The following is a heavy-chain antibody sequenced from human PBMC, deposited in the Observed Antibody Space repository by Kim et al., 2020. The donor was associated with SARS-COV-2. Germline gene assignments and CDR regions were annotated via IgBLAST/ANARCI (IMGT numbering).Heavy chain of an antibody. V-gene: IGHV3-30-3*01. CDR3: ARDQDDYYDSSGWWGFDP. Sequence: GGSLRLSCAASGFTFSSYAMHWVRQAPGKGLEWVAVISYDGSNKYYADSVKGRFTISRDNSKNTLYLQMNSLRAEDTAVYYCARDQDDYYDSSGWWGFDPWGQGTLVTVSS. D-gene: IGHD3-22*01. J-gene: IGHJ5*02. CDR2: ISYDGSNK. CDR1: GFTFSSYA.